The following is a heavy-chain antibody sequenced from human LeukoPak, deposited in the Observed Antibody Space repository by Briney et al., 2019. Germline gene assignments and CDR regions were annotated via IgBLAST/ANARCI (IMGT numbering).Heavy chain of an antibody. CDR3: ARASGHYYDSSGYELWFDP. CDR2: INPSSGGT. D-gene: IGHD3-22*01. CDR1: GYTFTGYY. V-gene: IGHV1-2*02. J-gene: IGHJ5*02. Sequence: GASVKVSCKASGYTFTGYYMHWLRQAPGQGPEWMGWINPSSGGTKYAQKFQGRVTLTRDTSISTGYLEMSSLRSEDTAVYYCARASGHYYDSSGYELWFDPWGQGTLVTVSS.